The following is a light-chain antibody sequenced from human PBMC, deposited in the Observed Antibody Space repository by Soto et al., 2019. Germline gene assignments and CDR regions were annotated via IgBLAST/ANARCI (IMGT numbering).Light chain of an antibody. CDR1: QSVRSN. J-gene: IGKJ1*01. V-gene: IGKV3-15*01. CDR2: AAS. Sequence: EIVMTQSPATLSVSPGERATLSCRASQSVRSNLAWYQQKPGQAPRLLIYAASTRATGIPARFSGSGSGTEFTLTISSLQSEDFVVYYCQQYNNWPPRTFGQGTKVEIK. CDR3: QQYNNWPPRT.